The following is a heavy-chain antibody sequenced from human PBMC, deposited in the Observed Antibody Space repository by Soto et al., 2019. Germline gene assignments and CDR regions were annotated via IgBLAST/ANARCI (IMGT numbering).Heavy chain of an antibody. CDR3: AKRVWYFDL. Sequence: PWGSLRLSCAASEFTFSSYCMTWVRQAPGKGLEWVANIKQDGSKKYYVDSVKGRFTISRDNAKNSLYLQMNSLRAEDTAVYYCAKRVWYFDLWGRGTLVTVSS. J-gene: IGHJ2*01. CDR2: IKQDGSKK. CDR1: EFTFSSYC. V-gene: IGHV3-7*01.